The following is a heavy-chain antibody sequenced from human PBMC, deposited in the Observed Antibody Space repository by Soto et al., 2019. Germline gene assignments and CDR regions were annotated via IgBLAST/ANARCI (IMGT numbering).Heavy chain of an antibody. CDR1: GFSFSTYG. J-gene: IGHJ4*02. D-gene: IGHD1-26*01. V-gene: IGHV3-30*03. Sequence: GGPLRLSCAASGFSFSTYGIHWVRQAPGKGLEWVAVISNDGNNKYYADSVKGRFTISRDNSKNTLFLQLNSLRAEDTAVYYCARHGDSGSYYPLKYYFDYWGQGTLVTVSS. CDR2: ISNDGNNK. CDR3: ARHGDSGSYYPLKYYFDY.